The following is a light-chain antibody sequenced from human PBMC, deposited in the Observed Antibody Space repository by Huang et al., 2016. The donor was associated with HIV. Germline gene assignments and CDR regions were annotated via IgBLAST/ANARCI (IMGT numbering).Light chain of an antibody. CDR3: QQYDSYPWT. Sequence: DIQMTQSPSTLSASIGERVTITCRASQSINSWLAWYQQKPGKAPKLLIYDASSLQSGVPSRFSGSESGTEFTLTVTSLQPDDFATYYCQQYDSYPWTFGQGTTVEIQ. CDR1: QSINSW. J-gene: IGKJ1*01. CDR2: DAS. V-gene: IGKV1-5*01.